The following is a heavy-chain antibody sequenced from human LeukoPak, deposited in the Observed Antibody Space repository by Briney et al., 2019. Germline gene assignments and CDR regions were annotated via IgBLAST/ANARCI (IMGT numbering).Heavy chain of an antibody. CDR2: ISSSSSYI. V-gene: IGHV3-21*01. Sequence: GGSLRLSCAASGFTFSSYSMNWVRQAPGKWLEWVSSISSSSSYIYYADSVKGRFTISRDNAKNSLYLQMNSLRAEDTAVYYCARDRGSYGSGSYYDYWGQGTLVTVSS. CDR1: GFTFSSYS. CDR3: ARDRGSYGSGSYYDY. D-gene: IGHD3-10*01. J-gene: IGHJ4*02.